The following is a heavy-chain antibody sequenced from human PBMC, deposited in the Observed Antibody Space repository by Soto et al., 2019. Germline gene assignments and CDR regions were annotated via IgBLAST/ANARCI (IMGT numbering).Heavy chain of an antibody. CDR2: ISTSGDST. Sequence: EVQLLESGAGLVQPGGSLRLSCAASGFTFSSYAMNWVRQAPGKGLEWVSGISTSGDSTYYADSVKGRFTISRDNSKDTLYLQLTSLRAGDTAVYYCAISSRYCSSTSCYADWGQGTLVTVSS. CDR3: AISSRYCSSTSCYAD. D-gene: IGHD2-2*01. V-gene: IGHV3-23*01. CDR1: GFTFSSYA. J-gene: IGHJ4*02.